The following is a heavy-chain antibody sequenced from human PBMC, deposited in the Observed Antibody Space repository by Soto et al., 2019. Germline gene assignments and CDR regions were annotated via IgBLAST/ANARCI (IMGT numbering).Heavy chain of an antibody. CDR1: GDSVTSHY. CDR2: IHYTGFS. V-gene: IGHV4-59*02. CDR3: ARDPGEPSTENYYYMDV. J-gene: IGHJ6*03. Sequence: PSETLSLTCSFSGDSVTSHYLTWIRQSPEKGLEWIGYIHYTGFSHYNPSLKSRLTISVDRSKNQFSLQLTSVTAADTAVYYCARDPGEPSTENYYYMDVWGKGTTVTVSS.